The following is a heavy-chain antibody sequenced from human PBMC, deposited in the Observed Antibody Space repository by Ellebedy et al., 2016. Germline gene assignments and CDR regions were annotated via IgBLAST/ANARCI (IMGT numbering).Heavy chain of an antibody. V-gene: IGHV3-48*01. J-gene: IGHJ4*02. D-gene: IGHD6-19*01. CDR3: AKGHSSGWYYADY. CDR1: GFTFSTYS. Sequence: GESLKISXAASGFTFSTYSMNWVRQAPGKGLEWVSYISSTSTIYYADSVQGRFTISRDNAKNSLYLQMNSLRAEDTALYYCAKGHSSGWYYADYWGQGTLVTVSS. CDR2: ISSTSTI.